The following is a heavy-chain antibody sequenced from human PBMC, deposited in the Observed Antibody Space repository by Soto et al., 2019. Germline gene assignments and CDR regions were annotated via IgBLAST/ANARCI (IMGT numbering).Heavy chain of an antibody. J-gene: IGHJ3*01. D-gene: IGHD6-13*01. Sequence: GGYLRLSCAASGFTFSSYAMHWVRQAPGKGLEWVAVISYDGSNKYYADSVKGRFTISRDNSKNTLYLQMNSLRTGDTALYYCAKVWTWQQLVVDPFEFWGQGSMVTV. CDR3: AKVWTWQQLVVDPFEF. CDR2: ISYDGSNK. CDR1: GFTFSSYA. V-gene: IGHV3-30-3*01.